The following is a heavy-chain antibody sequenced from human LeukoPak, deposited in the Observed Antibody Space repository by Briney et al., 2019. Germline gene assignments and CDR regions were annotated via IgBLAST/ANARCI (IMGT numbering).Heavy chain of an antibody. Sequence: GGSLRLSCEASGFTFNTYSMNWARQAPGKGLEWVSSIDSSGGYMFYADSVKGRFIISRDNAKDSLYLQMNSLRAEDTAVYYCARAGVAGLTPWGQGTLVTVSS. D-gene: IGHD6-19*01. CDR2: IDSSGGYM. J-gene: IGHJ5*02. CDR3: ARAGVAGLTP. CDR1: GFTFNTYS. V-gene: IGHV3-21*06.